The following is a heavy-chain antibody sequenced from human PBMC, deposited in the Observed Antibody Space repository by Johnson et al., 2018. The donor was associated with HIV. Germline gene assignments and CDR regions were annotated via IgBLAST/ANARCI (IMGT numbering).Heavy chain of an antibody. V-gene: IGHV3-7*01. D-gene: IGHD2-2*01. CDR3: ARDLEDIVVVPAAIGAFDI. CDR1: GFTFSRYW. J-gene: IGHJ3*02. Sequence: EVQLVESGGGLVQSGGSLRLSCAASGFTFSRYWMSWVRQAPGKGLEWVANIKEDGSEEYYVESVKGRFIISRDNAKNSLYLQMNSLRAEDTAVYYCARDLEDIVVVPAAIGAFDICGQGTMVTVSS. CDR2: IKEDGSEE.